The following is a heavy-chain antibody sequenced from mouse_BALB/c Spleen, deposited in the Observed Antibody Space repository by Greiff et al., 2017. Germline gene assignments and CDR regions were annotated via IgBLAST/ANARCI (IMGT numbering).Heavy chain of an antibody. V-gene: IGHV5-17*02. CDR3: ARSRNYPAWFAY. D-gene: IGHD2-1*01. Sequence: EVKLQESGGGLVQPGGSRKLSCAASGFTFSSFGMHWVRQAPEKGLEWVAYISSGSSTIYYADTVKGRFTISRDNPKNTLFLQMTSLRSEDTAMYYCARSRNYPAWFAYWGQGTLVTVSA. CDR1: GFTFSSFG. J-gene: IGHJ3*01. CDR2: ISSGSSTI.